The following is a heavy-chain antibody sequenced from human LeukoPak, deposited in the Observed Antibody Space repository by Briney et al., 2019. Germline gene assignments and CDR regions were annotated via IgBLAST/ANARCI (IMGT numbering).Heavy chain of an antibody. CDR1: GYTFTTYV. CDR3: TRGAPIRVAGAATFDP. CDR2: INAGNGNI. D-gene: IGHD6-19*01. J-gene: IGHJ5*02. V-gene: IGHV1-3*01. Sequence: ASVKVSCKTSGYTFTTYVIHWVRQAPGQSLEWMGWINAGNGNIKYSQKFQGRVTITRDTSASTAYMEVSSLRSEDTAVYYCTRGAPIRVAGAATFDPWGQGTLVTVSS.